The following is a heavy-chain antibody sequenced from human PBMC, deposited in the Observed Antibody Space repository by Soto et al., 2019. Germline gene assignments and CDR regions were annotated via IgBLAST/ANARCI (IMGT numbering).Heavy chain of an antibody. V-gene: IGHV4-4*07. Sequence: PXETLSLTCTVSGCSISSYYWSWIRQPAGKGLDWIGRIYTSGSTNYNPSLKSRVTMSVDTSKNQFSLKLSSVTAADTAVYYCARLSNDYGDYGGYFDYWGQGTLVTVSS. CDR2: IYTSGST. CDR1: GCSISSYY. J-gene: IGHJ4*02. CDR3: ARLSNDYGDYGGYFDY. D-gene: IGHD4-17*01.